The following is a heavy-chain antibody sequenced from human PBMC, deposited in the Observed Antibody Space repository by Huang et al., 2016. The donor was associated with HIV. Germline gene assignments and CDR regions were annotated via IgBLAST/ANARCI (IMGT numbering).Heavy chain of an antibody. CDR1: GGPFSTHY. CDR3: ARGRDTTEMDTVDDALDV. J-gene: IGHJ3*01. CDR2: IKYNGHA. Sequence: QVRLQQWGGGLVRPSETLSRTCAVYGGPFSTHYWSWIRQSPGKGLEWIAEIKYNGHANFNPSLRSRVSISVDTAKNQFSRNVTSVTAADTAIYYCARGRDTTEMDTVDDALDVWGQGTLVIVSS. D-gene: IGHD1-1*01. V-gene: IGHV4-34*02.